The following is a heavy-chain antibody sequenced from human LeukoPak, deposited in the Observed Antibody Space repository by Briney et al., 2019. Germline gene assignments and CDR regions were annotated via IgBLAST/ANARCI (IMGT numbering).Heavy chain of an antibody. CDR2: IYYSGST. CDR1: GGSISSSSYY. V-gene: IGHV4-61*01. D-gene: IGHD2-15*01. J-gene: IGHJ4*02. Sequence: SETLSLTCTVSGGSISSSSYYWSWIRQPPGKGLEWIGYIYYSGSTNYNPSLKSRVTISVDTSKNQFSLKLRSVTAADTAVCYCARVTGYVTEDNFDYWGQGTLVTVSS. CDR3: ARVTGYVTEDNFDY.